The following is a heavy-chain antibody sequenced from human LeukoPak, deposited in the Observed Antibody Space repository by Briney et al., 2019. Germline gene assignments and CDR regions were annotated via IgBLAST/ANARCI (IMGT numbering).Heavy chain of an antibody. J-gene: IGHJ4*02. D-gene: IGHD3-22*01. CDR3: AKDFEVVSGVYYYDSSGYYFDY. CDR1: GFTFSSYA. CDR2: ISGSGGST. Sequence: GGSLRLSCAASGFTFSSYAMGWVRQAPGKGLEWVSAISGSGGSTYYADSVKGRYTISRDNSKNTLYLQMNSLRAEDTAVYYCAKDFEVVSGVYYYDSSGYYFDYWGQGTLVTVSS. V-gene: IGHV3-23*01.